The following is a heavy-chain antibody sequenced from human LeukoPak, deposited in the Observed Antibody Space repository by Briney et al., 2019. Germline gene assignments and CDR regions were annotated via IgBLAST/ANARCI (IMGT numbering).Heavy chain of an antibody. D-gene: IGHD2-2*01. CDR1: GFTVSSNY. V-gene: IGHV3-66*01. Sequence: GGSLRLSCAASGFTVSSNYMSWVRQAPGKGLEWDSVIYSGGSTYYADSVKGRFTISRDNSKNTLYLQMNSLRAEDTAVYYCARDPRVGRTVGDYWGQGTLVTVSS. CDR2: IYSGGST. J-gene: IGHJ4*02. CDR3: ARDPRVGRTVGDY.